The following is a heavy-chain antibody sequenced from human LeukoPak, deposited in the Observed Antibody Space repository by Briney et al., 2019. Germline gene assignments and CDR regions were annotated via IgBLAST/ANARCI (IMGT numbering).Heavy chain of an antibody. CDR3: TRQEVGYCSGGSCYAHFDY. V-gene: IGHV4-39*01. Sequence: SETLSLTCTVSGFSISSSNKYWGWIRQSPGRGLEWVGSLSYSGSAYYNSSLKSRVSISVDTSRNQFSLKLISVTAADTAVYYCTRQEVGYCSGGSCYAHFDYWGRGTLVTVSS. J-gene: IGHJ4*02. CDR2: LSYSGSA. D-gene: IGHD2-15*01. CDR1: GFSISSSNKY.